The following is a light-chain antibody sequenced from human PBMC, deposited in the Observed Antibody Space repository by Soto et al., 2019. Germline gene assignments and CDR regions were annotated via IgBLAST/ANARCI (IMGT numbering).Light chain of an antibody. CDR1: NIGSKS. J-gene: IGLJ2*01. CDR2: NDS. CDR3: QVWHNNAVV. Sequence: SYELTQSPSVSVAPGQTARITCGEDNIGSKSVHWYQQKPGQAPVLVIYNDSDRPSGIPDRVSGSNSGDTATLTISRVEAGDEADFYCQVWHNNAVVFGGGTKVTVL. V-gene: IGLV3-21*02.